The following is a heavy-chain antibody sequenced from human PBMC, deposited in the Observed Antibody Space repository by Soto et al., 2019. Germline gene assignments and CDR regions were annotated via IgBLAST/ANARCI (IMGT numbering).Heavy chain of an antibody. CDR1: GGAISGYY. J-gene: IGHJ5*02. V-gene: IGHV4-4*07. CDR3: ARGTRISYWFDP. CDR2: IYSSGST. Sequence: SETLSLTCTVTGGAISGYYWTWIRQSDGEGLEWIGRIYSSGSTNYNPSLKSRVTISLDTSMNYFSLRLSSVTAADTAVYYCARGTRISYWFDPWGLGTLVSVSS.